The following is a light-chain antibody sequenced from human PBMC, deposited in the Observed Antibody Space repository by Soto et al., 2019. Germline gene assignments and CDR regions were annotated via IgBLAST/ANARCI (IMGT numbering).Light chain of an antibody. V-gene: IGLV2-14*01. CDR1: SSDVGGYNS. J-gene: IGLJ1*01. CDR3: CSYTSGCTLYV. CDR2: DVS. Sequence: QSVLTQPASVSGSPGQSITISCTGTSSDVGGYNSVSWYQQHPGKAPKLMIYDVSSRPSGVSNRFSGSKSGNTASLTISGLQAEDEADYYCCSYTSGCTLYVFGAGTKVTVL.